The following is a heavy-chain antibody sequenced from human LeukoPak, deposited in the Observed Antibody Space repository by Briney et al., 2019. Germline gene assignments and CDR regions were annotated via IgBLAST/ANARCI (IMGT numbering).Heavy chain of an antibody. CDR2: ISGSGGNT. Sequence: GGSLRLSCAAFGFAMTWVRQAPGKGLEWVSHISGSGGNTYHADSVKGRFTISRDNSKNTVYLQMNSLRAEDTAVYYCAKTTAGHSSGRDPGWPVDYWGQGTLVTVSS. D-gene: IGHD6-19*01. CDR3: AKTTAGHSSGRDPGWPVDY. J-gene: IGHJ4*02. V-gene: IGHV3-23*01. CDR1: GFA.